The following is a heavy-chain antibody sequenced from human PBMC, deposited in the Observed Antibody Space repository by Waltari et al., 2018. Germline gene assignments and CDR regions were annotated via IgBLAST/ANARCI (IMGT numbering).Heavy chain of an antibody. V-gene: IGHV3-23*01. Sequence: EVQLLESGGGLVQPGGSLRLSCAASGFTFSSYAMSWVRQAPGKGLEWVSAISGSGGSTYYADSVKGRFTISRDNSKNTLYLQMNSLGAEDTAVYYCANGGVQGVIISDWGQGTLVTVSS. CDR1: GFTFSSYA. J-gene: IGHJ4*02. D-gene: IGHD3-10*01. CDR2: ISGSGGST. CDR3: ANGGVQGVIISD.